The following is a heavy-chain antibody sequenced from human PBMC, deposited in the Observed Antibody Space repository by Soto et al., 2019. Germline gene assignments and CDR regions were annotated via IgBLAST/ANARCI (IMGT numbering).Heavy chain of an antibody. Sequence: QVQLVQSWAEVKKPGASVKVSCEASGYTFTSYALHWVRQAPGQRLEWMGWINVGNGNTKYSQKFQGRVTITRDTSASTGYMELSSLRSEDTAVYSCARSVGAAHSDYWGQGTLVTVSS. J-gene: IGHJ4*02. CDR1: GYTFTSYA. D-gene: IGHD1-26*01. CDR3: ARSVGAAHSDY. V-gene: IGHV1-3*01. CDR2: INVGNGNT.